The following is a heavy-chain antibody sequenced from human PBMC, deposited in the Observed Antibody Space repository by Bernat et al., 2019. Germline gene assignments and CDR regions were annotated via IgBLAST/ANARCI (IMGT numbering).Heavy chain of an antibody. D-gene: IGHD2-21*02. Sequence: QVQLVESGGGVVQPGRSLRLSCAASGFTFSSYGMHWVRQAPGKGLEWVAVIWYDGSNKYYADSVKGRFTISRDNSKNTLYLQMNSLRAEDTAVYYCARALEAYCGGDCPRTRGEYYYYYYGMDVWGQGTTVTVSS. CDR2: IWYDGSNK. CDR3: ARALEAYCGGDCPRTRGEYYYYYYGMDV. J-gene: IGHJ6*02. V-gene: IGHV3-33*01. CDR1: GFTFSSYG.